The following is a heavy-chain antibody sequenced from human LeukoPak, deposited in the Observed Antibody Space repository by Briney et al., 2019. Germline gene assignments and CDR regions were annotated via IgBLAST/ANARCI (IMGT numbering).Heavy chain of an antibody. D-gene: IGHD6-13*01. V-gene: IGHV1-69*04. Sequence: SVKVSCKASGGTFSSYTISWVRQAPGQGLEWMGRIIPILGIANYAQKFQGRVTITADKSTSTAYMELSSPRSEDTAVYYCARDHSSWYYFDYWGQGTLVTVSS. CDR2: IIPILGIA. CDR3: ARDHSSWYYFDY. J-gene: IGHJ4*02. CDR1: GGTFSSYT.